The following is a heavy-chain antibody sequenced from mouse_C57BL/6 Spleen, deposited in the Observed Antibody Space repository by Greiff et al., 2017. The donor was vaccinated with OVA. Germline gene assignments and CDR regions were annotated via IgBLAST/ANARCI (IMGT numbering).Heavy chain of an antibody. Sequence: EVHLVESGPGLVKPSQSLSLTCSVTGYSITSGYYWNWIRQFPGNKLEWMGYISYDGSNNYNPSLKNRISITRDTSKNQFFLKLNSVTTEDTATYYCARGDDYGWYFDVWGTGTTVTVSS. V-gene: IGHV3-6*01. D-gene: IGHD2-4*01. CDR3: ARGDDYGWYFDV. J-gene: IGHJ1*03. CDR2: ISYDGSN. CDR1: GYSITSGYY.